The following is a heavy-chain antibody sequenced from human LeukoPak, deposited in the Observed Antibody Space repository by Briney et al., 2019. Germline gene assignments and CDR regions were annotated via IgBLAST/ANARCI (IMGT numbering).Heavy chain of an antibody. CDR1: GGSISSYY. D-gene: IGHD5-12*01. J-gene: IGHJ4*02. CDR2: IYYSGST. CDR3: AKCGNSGCHLIDY. V-gene: IGHV4-59*01. Sequence: SETLSLTCTVSGGSISSYYWSWIRQPPGKGLEWIGYIYYSGSTNYNPSLKSRVTISVDTSKNQFSLKLSSVTAADTAVYYCAKCGNSGCHLIDYWGQGTLVTVSS.